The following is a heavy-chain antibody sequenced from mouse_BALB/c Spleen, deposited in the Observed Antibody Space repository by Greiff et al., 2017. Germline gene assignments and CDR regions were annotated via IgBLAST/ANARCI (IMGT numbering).Heavy chain of an antibody. CDR1: GYTFSSYW. Sequence: QVQLKQSGAELMKPGASVKISCKATGYTFSSYWIEWVKQRPGHGLEWIGEILPGSGSTNYNEKFKGKATFTADTSSNTAYMQLSSLTSEDSAVYYCARGGYGSRFDYWGQGTTLTVSS. D-gene: IGHD1-1*01. CDR3: ARGGYGSRFDY. CDR2: ILPGSGST. J-gene: IGHJ2*01. V-gene: IGHV1-9*01.